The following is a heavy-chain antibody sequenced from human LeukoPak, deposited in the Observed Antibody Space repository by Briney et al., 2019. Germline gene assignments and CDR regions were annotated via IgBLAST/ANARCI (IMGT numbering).Heavy chain of an antibody. CDR1: GFTFSSHW. J-gene: IGHJ4*02. CDR3: ARENYDYVWGSYRRHYYFDY. V-gene: IGHV3-7*01. Sequence: GGSLRLSCAASGFTFSSHWMSWVRQAPGKGPEWVANIKQDGTEIYYVDSVKGRFTISRDNAKNSLYLQMNSLRAEDTAVYYCARENYDYVWGSYRRHYYFDYWGQGTLVTVSS. CDR2: IKQDGTEI. D-gene: IGHD3-16*02.